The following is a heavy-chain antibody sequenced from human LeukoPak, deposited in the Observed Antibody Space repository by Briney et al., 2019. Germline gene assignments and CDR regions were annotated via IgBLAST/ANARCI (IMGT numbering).Heavy chain of an antibody. CDR1: GFTFSGYA. CDR3: ASDFRSYNIRWCLDY. CDR2: ISNDGNNK. V-gene: IGHV3-30-3*01. J-gene: IGHJ4*02. D-gene: IGHD2-8*02. Sequence: GGSLRLSCAASGFTFSGYAMYWVRQAPGKGLEWVAVISNDGNNKYYADSVKGRFTTSRDNSKNTLYLQMNSLRAEDTAVYYCASDFRSYNIRWCLDYWGQGTLVTVSS.